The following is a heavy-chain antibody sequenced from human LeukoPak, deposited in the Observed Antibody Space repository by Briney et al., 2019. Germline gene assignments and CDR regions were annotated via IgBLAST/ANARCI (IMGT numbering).Heavy chain of an antibody. CDR3: ELDSYDSAPSHTWFDP. CDR2: INKAGDSI. D-gene: IGHD3-22*01. V-gene: IGHV3-48*03. CDR1: GFTFSTYN. Sequence: GGSLRLSCVGSGFTFSTYNMNWFRQAPGKGLEWLSYINKAGDSIYYAQSVKGRFTISRDNAKNSLYLQMSSLRVEDTAVYYCELDSYDSAPSHTWFDPWGQGTLVTVSS. J-gene: IGHJ5*02.